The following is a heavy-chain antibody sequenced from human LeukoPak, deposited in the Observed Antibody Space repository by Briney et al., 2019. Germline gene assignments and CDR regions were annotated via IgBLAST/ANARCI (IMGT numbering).Heavy chain of an antibody. V-gene: IGHV6-1*01. J-gene: IGHJ5*02. Sequence: SQTLSLTCAISGDSVSSNNAAWNWIRQSPSRGLEWLGRTYYRSKWYNDYAISVRSRITINPDTSKNQFSLQLNSVTPEDTAVYYCAGWGSSWYSGFDPWGQGTLVTVSS. CDR3: AGWGSSWYSGFDP. CDR2: TYYRSKWYN. D-gene: IGHD6-13*01. CDR1: GDSVSSNNAA.